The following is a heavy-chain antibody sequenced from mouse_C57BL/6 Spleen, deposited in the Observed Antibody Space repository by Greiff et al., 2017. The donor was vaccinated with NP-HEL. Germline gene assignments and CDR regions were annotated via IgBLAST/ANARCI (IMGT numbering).Heavy chain of an antibody. CDR3: ARLRLRRGGAMDY. Sequence: QVQLQQPGAELVRPGSSVKLSCKASGYTFTSYWMHWVKQRPIQGLEWIGNIDPSDSETHYNQKFKDKATLTVDKSSSTAYMQLSSLTSEDSAVYYCARLRLRRGGAMDYWGQGTSVTVSS. J-gene: IGHJ4*01. D-gene: IGHD2-4*01. CDR1: GYTFTSYW. V-gene: IGHV1-52*01. CDR2: IDPSDSET.